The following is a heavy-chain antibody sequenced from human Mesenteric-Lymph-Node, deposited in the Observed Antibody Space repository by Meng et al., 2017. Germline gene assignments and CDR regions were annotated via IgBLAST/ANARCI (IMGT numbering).Heavy chain of an antibody. D-gene: IGHD4-17*01. Sequence: QGQMQESGPDRVKPSETLSLTCAVFGGSLSSRNWWSWVRQPPGKGLEWIGEIYHSGSNNYNPSLKSRVTISVDESKNQFSLKLSSVTAADTAVYYCARGPTTYFDYWGQGTLVTVSS. CDR3: ARGPTTYFDY. CDR1: GGSLSSRNW. CDR2: IYHSGSN. J-gene: IGHJ4*02. V-gene: IGHV4-4*02.